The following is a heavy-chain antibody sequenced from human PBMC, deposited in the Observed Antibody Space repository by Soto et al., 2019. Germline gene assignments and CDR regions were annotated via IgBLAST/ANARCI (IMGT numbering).Heavy chain of an antibody. CDR2: LYWGDDK. J-gene: IGHJ6*02. V-gene: IGHV2-5*02. D-gene: IGHD2-21*02. CDR1: GFSLNTSAVG. CDR3: IQSRCGGDCLQSYASYYYYGMDV. Sequence: ESGPTLVNPTQTLTLTCTFSGFSLNTSAVGVGWIRQPPGKALEWLALLYWGDDKRYSPSLKTRLTLTKDTSKNQVVLTMTNMDPMDTATYYCIQSRCGGDCLQSYASYYYYGMDVWGQGTTVTVSS.